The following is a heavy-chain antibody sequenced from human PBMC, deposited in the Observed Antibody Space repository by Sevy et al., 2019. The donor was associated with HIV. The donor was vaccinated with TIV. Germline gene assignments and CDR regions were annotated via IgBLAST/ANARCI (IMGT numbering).Heavy chain of an antibody. D-gene: IGHD3-22*01. V-gene: IGHV3-7*04. Sequence: GGSLRLSCAASEFTFSYYWMTWVRQAPGKGLEWVANIKQDGSEKYYVDSVKGRFTISRDNAKNSLYLQMNSLRAEDTAIFYGARGDFYSSPPAGMDVWGQGTTVTVSS. J-gene: IGHJ6*02. CDR3: ARGDFYSSPPAGMDV. CDR2: IKQDGSEK. CDR1: EFTFSYYW.